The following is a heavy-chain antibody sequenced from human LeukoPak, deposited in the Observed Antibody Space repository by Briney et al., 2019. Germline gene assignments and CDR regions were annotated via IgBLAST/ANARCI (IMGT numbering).Heavy chain of an antibody. CDR1: GGSIGIYY. J-gene: IGHJ4*02. D-gene: IGHD6-19*01. Sequence: SETLSLTCTVSGGSIGIYYWSWIRQPPGKGLEWVGYVYHTGTTSYNPSLKSRVTISVDKSRNVFSLNLTSVTAADTAVYYCASLHRSVGGISDHWGQGTLVTVAS. CDR2: VYHTGTT. V-gene: IGHV4-59*12. CDR3: ASLHRSVGGISDH.